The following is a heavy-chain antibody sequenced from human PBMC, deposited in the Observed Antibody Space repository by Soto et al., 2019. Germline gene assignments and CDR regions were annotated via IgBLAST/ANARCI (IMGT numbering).Heavy chain of an antibody. CDR3: AKEVSYSGSYLHYFDY. CDR1: GFTFSSYA. V-gene: IGHV3-23*01. CDR2: ISGSGGST. Sequence: EVQLLESGGGLVQPGGSLRLSCAASGFTFSSYAMSWVRQAPGKGLEWVSAISGSGGSTYYADSVKGRFTISRDNSKNTLYLQMNSLRAEDTAVYYCAKEVSYSGSYLHYFDYWGQGTLVTVSS. J-gene: IGHJ4*02. D-gene: IGHD1-26*01.